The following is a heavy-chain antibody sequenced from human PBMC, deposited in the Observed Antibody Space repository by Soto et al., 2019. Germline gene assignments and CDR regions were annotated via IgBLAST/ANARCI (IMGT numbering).Heavy chain of an antibody. CDR1: GFIFSDFH. V-gene: IGHV3-11*01. CDR3: VRDRRISGSNRGLDD. Sequence: PGGSLRLSCAASGFIFSDFHMTWIRQAPGKGLELVAYISSSGDTLYYADSVRGRITISRDNDKASLFLQMSSLRVEDPAVYYCVRDRRISGSNRGLDDWGRGTLVTVSS. J-gene: IGHJ4*02. D-gene: IGHD1-20*01. CDR2: ISSSGDTL.